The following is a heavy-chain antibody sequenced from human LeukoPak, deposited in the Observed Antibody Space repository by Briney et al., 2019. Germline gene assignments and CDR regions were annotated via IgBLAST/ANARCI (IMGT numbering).Heavy chain of an antibody. D-gene: IGHD2-15*01. CDR2: IYYSGST. CDR1: GGSFSSYY. V-gene: IGHV4-59*08. Sequence: SETLSLTCTVSGGSFSSYYWTWIRQPPGKGLEWIGYIYYSGSTNYNPSLRSRVTISVDTSKNQFSLKLRSVTAADTAVYYCAITVVVAAPFDYWGQGTLVTVSS. CDR3: AITVVVAAPFDY. J-gene: IGHJ4*02.